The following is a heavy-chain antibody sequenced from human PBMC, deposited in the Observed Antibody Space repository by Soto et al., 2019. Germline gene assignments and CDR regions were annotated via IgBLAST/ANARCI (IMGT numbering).Heavy chain of an antibody. D-gene: IGHD6-13*01. J-gene: IGHJ6*02. CDR2: IYPGDSDT. CDR3: ARHEQQLTTGYYGMDV. CDR1: GYSFTNYW. Sequence: PGESLKIYWNCSGYSFTNYWIGLVRQVPGKGLEWMGIIYPGDSDTIYSPSFQGQVTISADKSISTAYLQWSSLKASDTAMYYCARHEQQLTTGYYGMDVWGQGTTVTVSS. V-gene: IGHV5-51*01.